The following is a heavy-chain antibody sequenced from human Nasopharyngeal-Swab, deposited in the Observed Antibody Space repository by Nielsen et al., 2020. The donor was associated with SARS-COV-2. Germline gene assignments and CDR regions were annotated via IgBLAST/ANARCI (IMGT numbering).Heavy chain of an antibody. J-gene: IGHJ5*02. V-gene: IGHV1-8*01. Sequence: ASVKVSCEASGYTFTSYDINWVRQATGQGLEWMGWMNPNSGNTGYAQKFQGRVTMTRNTSISTAYMELSNLRSEDTAVYYCARGGHIVVVVAAADNWFDPWGQGTLVTVSS. CDR3: ARGGHIVVVVAAADNWFDP. CDR1: GYTFTSYD. D-gene: IGHD2-15*01. CDR2: MNPNSGNT.